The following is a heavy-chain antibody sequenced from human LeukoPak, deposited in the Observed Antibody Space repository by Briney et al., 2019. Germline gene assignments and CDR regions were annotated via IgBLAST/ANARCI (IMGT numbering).Heavy chain of an antibody. CDR3: ARDLDYKLDY. Sequence: GGALRQSCVASGFTFSSYLMHWVRQAPGREVVWVSRINTDGSTTNYADSVKGRFTISRDNAKSTLYLQMNSLRVEDTAVYYCARDLDYKLDYWGQGPLVSVSS. V-gene: IGHV3-74*01. CDR1: GFTFSSYL. CDR2: INTDGSTT. D-gene: IGHD4/OR15-4a*01. J-gene: IGHJ4*02.